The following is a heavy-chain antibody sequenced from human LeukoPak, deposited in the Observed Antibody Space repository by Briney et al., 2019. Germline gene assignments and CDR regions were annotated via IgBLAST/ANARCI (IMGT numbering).Heavy chain of an antibody. CDR3: AQWHGPSNYFDY. J-gene: IGHJ4*02. CDR1: GFTFSSYS. D-gene: IGHD5-24*01. Sequence: GGSLRLSCAGSGFTFSSYSMNWVRQAAGKGLEWVAAISVSAGRTYHAASAKGRFTISRDNSKNTLYLPMTSLRAEATAVSYCAQWHGPSNYFDYWGQGTLVTVSS. CDR2: ISVSAGRT. V-gene: IGHV3-23*01.